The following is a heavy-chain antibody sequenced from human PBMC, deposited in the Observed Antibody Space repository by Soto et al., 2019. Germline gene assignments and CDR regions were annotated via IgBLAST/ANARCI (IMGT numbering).Heavy chain of an antibody. J-gene: IGHJ4*02. D-gene: IGHD2-21*01. CDR2: VFGDGGGP. CDR3: AKMRGMQVWDYSLDY. Sequence: EVQLLESGGDLVQPGGSLRLSCAASGFTFSSFAMSWVRQAPGKGLEWVSRVFGDGGGPDYADSVKGRFTISRDNSKNTLYLQMSSLRVEDSVVYYCAKMRGMQVWDYSLDYWGQGTLVTVSS. V-gene: IGHV3-23*01. CDR1: GFTFSSFA.